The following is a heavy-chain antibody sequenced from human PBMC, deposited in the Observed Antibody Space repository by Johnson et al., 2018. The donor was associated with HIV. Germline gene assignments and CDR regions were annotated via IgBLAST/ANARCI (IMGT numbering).Heavy chain of an antibody. V-gene: IGHV3-30*02. CDR1: GFTFSSYG. CDR3: AKDRSSSWYDGAFDI. J-gene: IGHJ3*02. CDR2: IRYDGSNK. D-gene: IGHD6-13*01. Sequence: QVQLVESGGGLVQPGGSLRLSCAASGFTFSSYGMHWVRQAPGKWLEWVAFIRYDGSNKYYADSVQGRFTISRDNSKNTLYLQMNSLRAEDTAVYYCAKDRSSSWYDGAFDIWGQGTMVTVSS.